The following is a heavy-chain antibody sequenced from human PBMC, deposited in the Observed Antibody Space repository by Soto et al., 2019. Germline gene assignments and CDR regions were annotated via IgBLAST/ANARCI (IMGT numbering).Heavy chain of an antibody. CDR2: ISYDGSNK. CDR1: GFTFSNYG. J-gene: IGHJ4*02. V-gene: IGHV3-30*18. D-gene: IGHD3-9*01. CDR3: AKVESEYYDILTGPIDS. Sequence: GGSLRLSCAASGFTFSNYGMHWVRQAPGKGLEWVAVISYDGSNKYYADSVKGRFTISRDNSKNTLYLQMNSLRAEDTAVYYCAKVESEYYDILTGPIDSWGQGTLVTVSS.